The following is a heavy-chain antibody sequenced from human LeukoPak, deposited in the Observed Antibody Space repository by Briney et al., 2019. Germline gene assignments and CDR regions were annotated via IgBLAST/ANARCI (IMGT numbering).Heavy chain of an antibody. CDR2: IIPVLNIT. CDR3: ARDQGLTAPPPYGLDV. Sequence: SVKVSCKTSGGXFSSSAITWVRQAPGQGLEWMGEIIPVLNITTYAQKFQGSVTITADTSTSTVYMELSSLRSEETAVYYCARDQGLTAPPPYGLDVWGQGTTVIVSS. CDR1: GGXFSSSA. D-gene: IGHD5-18*01. J-gene: IGHJ6*02. V-gene: IGHV1-69*10.